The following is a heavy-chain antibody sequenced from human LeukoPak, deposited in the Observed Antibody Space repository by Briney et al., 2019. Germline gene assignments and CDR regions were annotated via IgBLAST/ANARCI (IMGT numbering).Heavy chain of an antibody. Sequence: GESLKISCKGSVTTYWIGWVRQMPGKGLEWMGIIYPSDSDTRYSPSFQGQVTTSADRSISTAYLQWSSLKASDTAMYFCARPYGAGPYNLAYWGQGTLVTVSS. J-gene: IGHJ4*02. CDR3: ARPYGAGPYNLAY. V-gene: IGHV5-51*01. CDR1: VTTYW. D-gene: IGHD4-17*01. CDR2: IYPSDSDT.